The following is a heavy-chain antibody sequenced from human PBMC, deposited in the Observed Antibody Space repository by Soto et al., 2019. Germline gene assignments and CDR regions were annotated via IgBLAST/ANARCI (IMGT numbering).Heavy chain of an antibody. Sequence: EVQLVESGGGLVQPGGSLRLSCAASGFPFSSYSMVWVRQAPGKGLEWVSYISSSSSVYYADSVKGRFTISRDNAKNSLYLEMSTLRDDDTAVFYCARDSPFSSALYEGFDSWGQGTLVTVSS. V-gene: IGHV3-48*02. CDR2: ISSSSSV. D-gene: IGHD6-19*01. CDR3: ARDSPFSSALYEGFDS. J-gene: IGHJ4*02. CDR1: GFPFSSYS.